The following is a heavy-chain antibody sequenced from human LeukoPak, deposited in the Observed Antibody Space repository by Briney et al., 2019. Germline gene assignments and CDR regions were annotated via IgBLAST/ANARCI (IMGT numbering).Heavy chain of an antibody. J-gene: IGHJ4*02. Sequence: SVKVSCTASGGTFSSYAISWVRQAPGQGREWMGRIIPILGIANYTQKFQGRVTITADKSTSTAYMELSSLRSEDTAVYYCARDMGEYYYGSGSYHSDFDYWGQGTLVTVSS. V-gene: IGHV1-69*04. CDR3: ARDMGEYYYGSGSYHSDFDY. CDR1: GGTFSSYA. CDR2: IIPILGIA. D-gene: IGHD3-10*01.